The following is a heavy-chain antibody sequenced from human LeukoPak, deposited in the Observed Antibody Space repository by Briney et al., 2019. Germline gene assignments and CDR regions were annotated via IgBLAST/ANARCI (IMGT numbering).Heavy chain of an antibody. CDR3: GSRRTAMFGVIKGPIDY. Sequence: SETLSLTCTVSGYSISSGYYWGWIRQPPGKGLEWIGEINHSGSPNNNPSLKSRVSISFDTSKNQFSLKLTSVTAADTAVYYCGSRRTAMFGVIKGPIDYWGQGTLVTVSS. V-gene: IGHV4-38-2*02. D-gene: IGHD3-3*01. CDR1: GYSISSGYY. CDR2: INHSGSP. J-gene: IGHJ4*02.